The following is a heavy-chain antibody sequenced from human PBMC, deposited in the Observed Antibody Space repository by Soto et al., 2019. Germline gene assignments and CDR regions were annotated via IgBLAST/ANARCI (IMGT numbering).Heavy chain of an antibody. CDR1: GGSISSDGYY. J-gene: IGHJ4*02. CDR2: IYYSGST. CDR3: ARDPFIGYFDY. Sequence: VQLQESGPGLVKPSQTLSLTCTVSGGSISSDGYYWSWISQHPGKGLERTGYIYYSGSTYYNPSLKSRVTISVDTSKNQCSLKLSSVTAADTAVYYCARDPFIGYFDYWGQGTLVTVSS. V-gene: IGHV4-31*03.